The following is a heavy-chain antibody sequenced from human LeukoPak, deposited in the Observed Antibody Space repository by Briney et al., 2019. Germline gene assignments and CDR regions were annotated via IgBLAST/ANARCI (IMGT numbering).Heavy chain of an antibody. D-gene: IGHD3-3*01. CDR3: ARDGGGLGYDFWSGPEAIDY. J-gene: IGHJ4*02. CDR2: IYYSGST. V-gene: IGHV4-39*07. CDR1: GGSISSSSYY. Sequence: SETLSLTCTVSGGSISSSSYYWGWIRQPPGKGLEWIGSIYYSGSTYYNPSLKSRVTISVDTSKNQFSLKLSSVTAADTAVYYCARDGGGLGYDFWSGPEAIDYWGQGTLVTVSS.